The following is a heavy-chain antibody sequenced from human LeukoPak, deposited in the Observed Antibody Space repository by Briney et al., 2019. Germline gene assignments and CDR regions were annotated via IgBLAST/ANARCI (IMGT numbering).Heavy chain of an antibody. Sequence: SETLSLTCAVYGVSFSGYYWRWLRQPPGKGLGWIGEINHSGSTNYNPSLKSRVTISVDTSKNQFSLKLSSVTAADTAVYYCARVVAGRYDYWGQGTLVTVSS. V-gene: IGHV4-34*01. CDR3: ARVVAGRYDY. J-gene: IGHJ4*02. CDR1: GVSFSGYY. D-gene: IGHD6-19*01. CDR2: INHSGST.